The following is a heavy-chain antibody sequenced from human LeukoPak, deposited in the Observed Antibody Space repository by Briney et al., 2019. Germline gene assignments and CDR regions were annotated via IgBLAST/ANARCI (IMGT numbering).Heavy chain of an antibody. J-gene: IGHJ6*02. CDR2: ISSISRST. CDR3: SGGYDSDYFFYYGLDV. D-gene: IGHD5-12*01. V-gene: IGHV3-11*06. CDR1: GFIFSDYY. Sequence: AGSLSLSCAASGFIFSDYYMSWRRHPPGKGLEWVSYISSISRSTTYADSVKGRLTISRDNAKNSLYLQMNSLRAEDTAVYYCSGGYDSDYFFYYGLDVWGQGTTVTVSS.